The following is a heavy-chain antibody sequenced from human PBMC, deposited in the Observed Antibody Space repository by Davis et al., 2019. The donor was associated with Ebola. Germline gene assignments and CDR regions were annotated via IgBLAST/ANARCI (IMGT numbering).Heavy chain of an antibody. J-gene: IGHJ6*04. CDR1: GYTFTIYW. CDR2: IFPGDSDT. CDR3: ARYDVDHYGPRPVWDV. V-gene: IGHV5-51*01. D-gene: IGHD3-10*01. Sequence: GESLKISCKVSGYTFTIYWIVWVRQMPGKGLECMGIIFPGDSDTRYSPSFQGQVTISADKSITTAYLQWSSLKASDTAMYYCARYDVDHYGPRPVWDVWGKGTTVTVSS.